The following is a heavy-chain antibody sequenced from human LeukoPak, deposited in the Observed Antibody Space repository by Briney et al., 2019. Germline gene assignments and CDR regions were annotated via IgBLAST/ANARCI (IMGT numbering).Heavy chain of an antibody. Sequence: SQTLSLTCTVSGGSITSGSYYWSWIRQPAGKGLECIGRAYISGSTNHNPSLAGRATISIDTSKNQFSLKLSSVTAADTAVYYCAGPSGSASDTEYFQNWGQGTLVTVSS. CDR2: AYISGST. CDR1: GGSITSGSYY. V-gene: IGHV4-61*02. J-gene: IGHJ1*01. D-gene: IGHD6-13*01. CDR3: AGPSGSASDTEYFQN.